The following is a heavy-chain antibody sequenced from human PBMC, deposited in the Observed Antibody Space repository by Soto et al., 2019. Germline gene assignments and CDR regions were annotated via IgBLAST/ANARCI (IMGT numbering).Heavy chain of an antibody. D-gene: IGHD2-2*01. V-gene: IGHV1-69*01. CDR1: GGTFGSYA. Sequence: QVQLVQSGAEVKKPGSSVKVSCKASGGTFGSYAISCVRQAPGQGPEWMGGIIPITGTANYAQKFQGRVTITADESTSTASMQLSSRRSEDTAVYYCARSQGSSTSLEIYYYYYYGMDVWGQGTTVTVSS. J-gene: IGHJ6*02. CDR3: ARSQGSSTSLEIYYYYYYGMDV. CDR2: IIPITGTA.